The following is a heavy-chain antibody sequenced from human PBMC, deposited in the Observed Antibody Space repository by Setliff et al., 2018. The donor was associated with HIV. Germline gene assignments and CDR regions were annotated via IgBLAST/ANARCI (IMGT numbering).Heavy chain of an antibody. J-gene: IGHJ4*02. Sequence: TSETLSLTCTVSGGSISSGDHYWAWIRQSPGKGLDWIGYIYYTGDTYYRSSLESRVTISVDTSNNQFSLRLKSVTAADTAVYFCARRIYGNNPYFDYWSQGTLVTVSS. V-gene: IGHV4-30-4*08. CDR1: GGSISSGDHY. CDR2: IYYTGDT. D-gene: IGHD4-17*01. CDR3: ARRIYGNNPYFDY.